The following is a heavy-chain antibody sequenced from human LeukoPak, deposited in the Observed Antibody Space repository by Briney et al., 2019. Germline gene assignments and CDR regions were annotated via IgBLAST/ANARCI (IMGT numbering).Heavy chain of an antibody. CDR2: IYPGDSDT. Sequence: GESLNISCKGSGYSFTSYWIGWVRQMPGKGLEWMGIIYPGDSDTRYSPSFQGQVTISADKSISTAYLQWSSLKASDTAMYYCARDNGSGSYFVDGGWFDPWGQGTLVTVSS. CDR1: GYSFTSYW. V-gene: IGHV5-51*01. J-gene: IGHJ5*02. D-gene: IGHD3-10*01. CDR3: ARDNGSGSYFVDGGWFDP.